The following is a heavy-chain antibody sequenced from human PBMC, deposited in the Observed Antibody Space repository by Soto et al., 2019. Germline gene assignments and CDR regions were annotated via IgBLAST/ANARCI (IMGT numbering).Heavy chain of an antibody. J-gene: IGHJ4*02. CDR3: ARDNGYYDF. D-gene: IGHD2-8*01. CDR1: GYTFSSYS. V-gene: IGHV1-18*01. Sequence: QIQMVQSGAEVKQPGASVKISCKTSGYTFSSYSINWVRQAPGQGLEWMAWISTTSGNTHYAERVQGRVTVTLDKSARTAFMEMWGLTSADTAVYCCARDNGYYDFWGQGTLVTVSS. CDR2: ISTTSGNT.